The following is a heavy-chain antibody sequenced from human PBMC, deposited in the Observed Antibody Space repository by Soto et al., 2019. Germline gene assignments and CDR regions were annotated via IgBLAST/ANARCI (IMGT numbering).Heavy chain of an antibody. V-gene: IGHV4-34*01. D-gene: IGHD3-10*01. J-gene: IGHJ6*03. CDR3: ARGNYGSGSYYRKNYYYYYMDV. Sequence: SETLSLTCAVYGGSFSGYYWSWIRQPPGKGLEWIGEINHSGSTNYNPSLKSRVTISVDTSKNQFSLKLSSVTAADTAVYYCARGNYGSGSYYRKNYYYYYMDVWGKGTTVTVS. CDR1: GGSFSGYY. CDR2: INHSGST.